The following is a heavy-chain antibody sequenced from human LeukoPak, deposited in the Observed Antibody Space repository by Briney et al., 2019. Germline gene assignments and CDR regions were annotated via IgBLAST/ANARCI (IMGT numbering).Heavy chain of an antibody. V-gene: IGHV3-30-3*01. Sequence: GGSLRLSCAASGFTFSNYAMHWVRQAPGKGLEWVAVISYDGTNKYYADSVKRRCTISRDNSKNTLYLQMNSLRAEDTAVFYCARDRSSYEYYFDHWGQGTPVTVSS. CDR1: GFTFSNYA. D-gene: IGHD5-12*01. CDR2: ISYDGTNK. CDR3: ARDRSSYEYYFDH. J-gene: IGHJ4*02.